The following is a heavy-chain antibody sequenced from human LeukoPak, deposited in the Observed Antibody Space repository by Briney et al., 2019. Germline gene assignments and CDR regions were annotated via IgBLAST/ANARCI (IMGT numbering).Heavy chain of an antibody. V-gene: IGHV6-1*01. CDR2: TYYRSKWYN. Sequence: SQTLSLTCAISGDSVSSNSAAWNWVRQSPSRGLEWLGRTYYRSKWYNDYSLSVKSRITINPDTSKNQFSLQLNSVTPEDTAVYYCARDNDSGLGAFDIWGQGTMVTVSS. J-gene: IGHJ3*02. CDR1: GDSVSSNSAA. CDR3: ARDNDSGLGAFDI. D-gene: IGHD3-22*01.